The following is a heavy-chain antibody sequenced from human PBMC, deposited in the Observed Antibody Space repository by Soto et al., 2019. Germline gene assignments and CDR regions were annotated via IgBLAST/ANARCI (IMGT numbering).Heavy chain of an antibody. CDR3: ARGLAALDY. CDR2: IYYSGST. V-gene: IGHV4-59*01. D-gene: IGHD6-25*01. J-gene: IGHJ4*02. Sequence: SETLSLTCTVSGGSISSYYWSWIRQPPGKGLEWIGYIYYSGSTNYNPSLKSRVTISVDTSKNQFSLKLSSVTAADTAVYYCARGLAALDYWGQGTLVTVSS. CDR1: GGSISSYY.